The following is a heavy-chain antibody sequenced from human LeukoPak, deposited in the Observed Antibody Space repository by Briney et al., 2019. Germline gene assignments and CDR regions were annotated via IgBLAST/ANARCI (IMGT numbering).Heavy chain of an antibody. CDR3: ARDHGGSGSYHLDHYYYYYMDV. Sequence: SETLSLTCTVSGGSISSSSYYWGWIRQPPGKGLEWIGSIYYSGSTYYNPSLKSRVTISVDTSKNQFSLKLSSVTAADTAVYYCARDHGGSGSYHLDHYYYYYMDVWGEGTTVTISS. D-gene: IGHD3-10*01. CDR2: IYYSGST. CDR1: GGSISSSSYY. V-gene: IGHV4-39*02. J-gene: IGHJ6*03.